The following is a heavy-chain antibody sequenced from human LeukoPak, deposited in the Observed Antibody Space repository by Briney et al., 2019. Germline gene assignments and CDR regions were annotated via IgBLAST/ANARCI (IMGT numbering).Heavy chain of an antibody. CDR2: IDPNSGDT. J-gene: IGHJ2*01. V-gene: IGHV1-2*02. D-gene: IGHD2-15*01. CDR1: GYTFTGNH. Sequence: ASVKVSCKASGYTFTGNHVHWLRQAPGQGLEWMGWIDPNSGDTMYAQKFQDRVTMTSDTSINTAYMELSGLRSDDTAVYFCAKEADIVSFDLWGRSTLVTVSS. CDR3: AKEADIVSFDL.